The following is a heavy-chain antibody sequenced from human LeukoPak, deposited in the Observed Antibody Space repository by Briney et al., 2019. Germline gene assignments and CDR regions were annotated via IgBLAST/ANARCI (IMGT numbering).Heavy chain of an antibody. V-gene: IGHV3-9*01. Sequence: PGGSLRLSCAASGFTFDDYAMHWVRQAPGKGLEWVSGISWNSGSIGYADSVKGRFTISRDNAKNSLYLQMNSLRAEDTAVYYCARDEAAGVAFDIWGQGTMVTVSS. CDR2: ISWNSGSI. CDR3: ARDEAAGVAFDI. J-gene: IGHJ3*02. D-gene: IGHD6-13*01. CDR1: GFTFDDYA.